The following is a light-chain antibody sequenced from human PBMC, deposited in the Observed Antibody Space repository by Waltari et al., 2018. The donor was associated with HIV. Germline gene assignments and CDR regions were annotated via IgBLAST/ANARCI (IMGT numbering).Light chain of an antibody. Sequence: DIQITQSPSTLSASVGDRGTLTCRTSQSISTWLAWYQQKPGKAPKLLIYKASTLESGVPSRFSGSGSGTEFTLTISSLQPDDFATYYCQQYNSFTWTFGQGTKVEIE. CDR2: KAS. J-gene: IGKJ1*01. CDR1: QSISTW. V-gene: IGKV1-5*03. CDR3: QQYNSFTWT.